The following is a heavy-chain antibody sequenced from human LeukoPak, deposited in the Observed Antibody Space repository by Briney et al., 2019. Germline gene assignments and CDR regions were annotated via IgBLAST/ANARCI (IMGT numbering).Heavy chain of an antibody. CDR2: ISVDGGDI. J-gene: IGHJ3*01. CDR1: RFAFHNYA. CDR3: GKDPNGNFIGAFDF. Sequence: PGGSLRLSCAASRFAFHNYAMTWIRQAPERGLEWVSSISVDGGDIKYTDSAKGRFTISRDNSKGTLYLQMDSLRVDDTAVYYCGKDPNGNFIGAFDFWGQGTMVTVSS. V-gene: IGHV3-23*01. D-gene: IGHD4-23*01.